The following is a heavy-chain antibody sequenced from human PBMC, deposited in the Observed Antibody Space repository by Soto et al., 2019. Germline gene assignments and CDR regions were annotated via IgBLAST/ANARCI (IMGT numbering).Heavy chain of an antibody. Sequence: SETLSLTCTVSGGSISSGGYYWSWIRQHPGKGLEWIGYIYYSGSTYYNPSLKSRVTISVDTSKNQFSLKLSSVTAADTAVYYCARVRMVRGVNSFDYWGQGTLVTVSS. D-gene: IGHD3-10*01. J-gene: IGHJ4*02. CDR3: ARVRMVRGVNSFDY. CDR1: GGSISSGGYY. V-gene: IGHV4-31*03. CDR2: IYYSGST.